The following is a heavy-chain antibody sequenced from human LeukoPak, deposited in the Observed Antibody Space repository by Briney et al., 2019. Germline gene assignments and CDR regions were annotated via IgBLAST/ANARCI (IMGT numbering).Heavy chain of an antibody. J-gene: IGHJ3*02. V-gene: IGHV4-4*09. CDR2: IYTSGNT. Sequence: SETLSLTCAVSGGSISSYYWSWIRQPPGKGLEWIGNIYTSGNTNYNPSLKRRVAISVDTSKNQFSLKLNSVTAADTAVYYCARPYSSGWSGAFDIWGQGTMVTVSS. D-gene: IGHD6-19*01. CDR3: ARPYSSGWSGAFDI. CDR1: GGSISSYY.